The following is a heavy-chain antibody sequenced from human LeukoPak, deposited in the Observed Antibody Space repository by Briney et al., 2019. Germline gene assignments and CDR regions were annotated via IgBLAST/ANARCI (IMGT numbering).Heavy chain of an antibody. J-gene: IGHJ4*02. D-gene: IGHD4-17*01. CDR3: ARRGNYYGDSMDY. CDR2: ISSNGGST. CDR1: GFTFSSYA. V-gene: IGHV3-64*01. Sequence: GGSLRFSCAASGFTFSSYAMHWVRQAPGKGLEYVSAISSNGGSTYYANSVKGRFTISRDNSKNTLCLQMGSLRAEDMAVYYCARRGNYYGDSMDYWGQGTLVTVSS.